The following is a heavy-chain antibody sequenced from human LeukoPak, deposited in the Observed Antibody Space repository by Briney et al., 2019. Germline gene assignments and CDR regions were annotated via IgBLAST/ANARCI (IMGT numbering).Heavy chain of an antibody. CDR2: IYSSGST. V-gene: IGHV4-39*01. CDR1: GGSISSTTYY. D-gene: IGHD1-26*01. Sequence: SETLSLTCTVSGGSISSTTYYWGWIRQPPGKGLEWIGSIYSSGSTYYNASLQSRVTISIETSKNQISLRLNSVTAADTAIYYCAKSGGYGLIDYWGQGTLVTVSS. J-gene: IGHJ4*02. CDR3: AKSGGYGLIDY.